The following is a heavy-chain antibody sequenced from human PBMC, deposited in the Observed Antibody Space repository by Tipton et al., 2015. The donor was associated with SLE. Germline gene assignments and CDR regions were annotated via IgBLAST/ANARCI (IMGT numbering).Heavy chain of an antibody. CDR3: ARLPTGYPNWFDP. Sequence: TLSLTCTVSGVSISSSYWSWIRQSPGKGLEWIGYIYYSGSTKYNPSLESRVTMSVDTSKSQFSLELTSVTAADTAIYYCARLPTGYPNWFDPWGQGTLVTVSS. J-gene: IGHJ5*02. CDR2: IYYSGST. V-gene: IGHV4-59*01. CDR1: GVSISSSY. D-gene: IGHD5-12*01.